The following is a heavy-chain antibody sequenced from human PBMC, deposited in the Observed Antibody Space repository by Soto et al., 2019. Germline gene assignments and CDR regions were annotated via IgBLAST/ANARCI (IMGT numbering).Heavy chain of an antibody. CDR2: ISGSGGYT. V-gene: IGHV3-23*01. CDR3: AKGGTLAYSYGLFDY. J-gene: IGHJ4*02. D-gene: IGHD5-18*01. Sequence: GGSLRLSCAASGFTFSSYAMSWVRQAPGKGLEWVSTISGSGGYTYYADSVKGRFTISRDNSKNTLYLQMNSLRGEDTAVYYCAKGGTLAYSYGLFDYWGQGTLVTVSS. CDR1: GFTFSSYA.